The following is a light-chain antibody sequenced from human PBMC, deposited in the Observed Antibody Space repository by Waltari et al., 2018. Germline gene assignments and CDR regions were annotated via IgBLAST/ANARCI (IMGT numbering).Light chain of an antibody. J-gene: IGLJ1*01. CDR1: SPKIGRKT. CDR2: GDD. CDR3: GAWDDSLNGYV. Sequence: QSVLTQPPSASGTPGQRVPISCSGSSPKIGRKTVSWYHQLPGTAPKLLIYGDDQRPSGVPDRFSASKSGTSASLSISNLQSEDEADYYCGAWDDSLNGYVFGSGTKVNVL. V-gene: IGLV1-44*01.